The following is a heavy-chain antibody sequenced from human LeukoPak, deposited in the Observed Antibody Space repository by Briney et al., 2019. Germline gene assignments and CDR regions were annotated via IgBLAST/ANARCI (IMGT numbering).Heavy chain of an antibody. D-gene: IGHD3-22*01. J-gene: IGHJ6*03. Sequence: PSETLSLTCTVSTVSFTSYYWTWIRQPPGKGLEWIGYIYYSGSTNYNPSLKSRVTMSVDTSKNQFSLKLSSVTAADTAVYYCARTRYDYYDSSGEVSYYMDVWGKGTTVTISS. CDR1: TVSFTSYY. CDR3: ARTRYDYYDSSGEVSYYMDV. V-gene: IGHV4-59*12. CDR2: IYYSGST.